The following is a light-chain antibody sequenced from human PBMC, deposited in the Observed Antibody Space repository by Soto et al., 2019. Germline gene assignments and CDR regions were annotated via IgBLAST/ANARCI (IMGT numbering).Light chain of an antibody. V-gene: IGKV3-11*01. CDR2: DAS. CDR3: QHRSNWYT. Sequence: EIVLTQSPATLSLSPRKRATLSCRASHTVTTHLAWYQHKPGQAPRLLIYDASKRATGIPARFSGSGSGTDFTLTISGLEPEDFAVYYCQHRSNWYTFGQGTKLEIK. J-gene: IGKJ2*01. CDR1: HTVTTH.